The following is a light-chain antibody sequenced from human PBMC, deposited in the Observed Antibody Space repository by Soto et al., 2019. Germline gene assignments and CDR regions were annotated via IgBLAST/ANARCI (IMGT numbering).Light chain of an antibody. CDR1: QSISSW. CDR2: DAS. J-gene: IGKJ1*01. CDR3: QQYNSYSWT. V-gene: IGKV1-5*01. Sequence: DIQMTQSPSTLSASVGDRVTITCRASQSISSWLAWYQQKPGKAPKLLIYDASSLESGVPSRFSGSGSGTEFTLTISGLQPDDFATYYCQQYNSYSWTFGHGTKVDIK.